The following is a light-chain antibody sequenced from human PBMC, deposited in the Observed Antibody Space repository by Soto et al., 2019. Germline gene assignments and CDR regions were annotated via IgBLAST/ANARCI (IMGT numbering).Light chain of an antibody. V-gene: IGKV3-11*01. J-gene: IGKJ3*01. CDR2: DAS. CDR3: QQRSNWPPEVT. Sequence: EIVLTQSPDTLSLSPGERATLSCRASQSVRSSLAWYQQKPGQAPRLLIYDASKRATGIPARFSGSGSGTDFTLTISSLEPEDFAGYNCQQRSNWPPEVTFGPGTKVDIK. CDR1: QSVRSS.